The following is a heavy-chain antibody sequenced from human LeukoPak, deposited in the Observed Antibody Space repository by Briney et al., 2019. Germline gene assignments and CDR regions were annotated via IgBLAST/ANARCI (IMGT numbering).Heavy chain of an antibody. Sequence: SLSLSSTASGLAFSAQWIHRAREPPGHGLGSCSSISTTGSTTSYADSVKGRFTVSRDNAKNTLYLQVNNLRAEDTAVYYCARGPNSNWSGLDFWGQGTLLTVSS. CDR2: ISTTGSTT. CDR1: GLAFSAQW. J-gene: IGHJ4*02. CDR3: ARGPNSNWSGLDF. D-gene: IGHD6-6*01. V-gene: IGHV3-74*01.